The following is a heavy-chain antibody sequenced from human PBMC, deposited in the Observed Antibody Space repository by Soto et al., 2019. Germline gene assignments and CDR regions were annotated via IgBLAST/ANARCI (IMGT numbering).Heavy chain of an antibody. J-gene: IGHJ4*02. V-gene: IGHV3-21*01. CDR2: ISSSSSYI. CDR3: ARVAYCGADCYRTPGY. Sequence: EVQLVESGGGLVKPGGSLRLSCAASGFTFSTYSMNWVRQAPGKGLEWVSSISSSSSYIYYADSVKGRFTISRDNAKNLLYLQMHSLRAEDTAVYYCARVAYCGADCYRTPGYWGQGTLVTVSS. CDR1: GFTFSTYS. D-gene: IGHD2-21*02.